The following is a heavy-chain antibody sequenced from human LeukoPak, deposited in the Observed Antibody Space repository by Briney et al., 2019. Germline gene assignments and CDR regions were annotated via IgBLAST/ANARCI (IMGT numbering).Heavy chain of an antibody. D-gene: IGHD2-21*02. CDR1: GFTVSSNY. Sequence: GGSLRLSCAASGFTVSSNYMSWVRQAPGKGLEGASVIYSGGSTYYADSVKGRFTISRHNSKNMLYLQMNSLRAEDTAVYYCAKSDYYYYYGMDVWGQGTTVTVSS. V-gene: IGHV3-53*04. CDR2: IYSGGST. J-gene: IGHJ6*02. CDR3: AKSDYYYYYGMDV.